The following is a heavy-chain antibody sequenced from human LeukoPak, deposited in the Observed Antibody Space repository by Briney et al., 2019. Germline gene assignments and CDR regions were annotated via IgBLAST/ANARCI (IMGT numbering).Heavy chain of an antibody. V-gene: IGHV3-33*01. CDR3: ARDPVAGLLWFGEHTTDNWFDP. J-gene: IGHJ5*02. CDR2: IWYDGSNK. CDR1: GFTFSSYG. D-gene: IGHD3-10*01. Sequence: GGYLILSGAASGFTFSSYGMHWVRQAPGNGVDGDHLIWYDGSNKYYADSVKGQFTISRDNSKNTLYLQMHSQRLEAMDEYYCARDPVAGLLWFGEHTTDNWFDPWGQGTLVTVSS.